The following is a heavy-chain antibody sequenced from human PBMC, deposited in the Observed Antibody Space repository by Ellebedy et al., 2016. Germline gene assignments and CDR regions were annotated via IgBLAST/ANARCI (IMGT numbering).Heavy chain of an antibody. CDR3: ARDPDYYGSGGHEGY. Sequence: GGSLRLXXAASGFTFSSYAMHWVRQAPGKGLEWVAVISYDGSNKYYADSVKGRFTISRDNSKNTLYLQMNSLRAEDTAVYYCARDPDYYGSGGHEGYWGQGTLVTVSS. CDR2: ISYDGSNK. V-gene: IGHV3-30-3*01. D-gene: IGHD3-10*01. CDR1: GFTFSSYA. J-gene: IGHJ4*02.